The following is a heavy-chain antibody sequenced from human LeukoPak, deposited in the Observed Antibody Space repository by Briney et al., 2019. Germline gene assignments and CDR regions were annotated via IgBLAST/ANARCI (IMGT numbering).Heavy chain of an antibody. Sequence: SVKVSCKASGGTFSSYAISWVRQAPGQGLEWMGRIIPILGIANYAQKFQGRVTITADKSTSTAYMELSSLRSEDTAVYYCARSSSVFGVVGYFDYWGQGTLVTVSS. V-gene: IGHV1-69*04. D-gene: IGHD3-3*01. CDR2: IIPILGIA. CDR1: GGTFSSYA. J-gene: IGHJ4*02. CDR3: ARSSSVFGVVGYFDY.